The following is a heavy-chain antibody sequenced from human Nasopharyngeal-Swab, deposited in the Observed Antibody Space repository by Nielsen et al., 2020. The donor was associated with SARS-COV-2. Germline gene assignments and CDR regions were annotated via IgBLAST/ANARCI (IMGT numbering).Heavy chain of an antibody. D-gene: IGHD3-22*01. Sequence: GESLKISCAASGFTFSSSAMNWVRQSPGKGLEWVSNIGGSGTSTYYADSVKGRFTISRDNSKNALFLQMNSLRADDTAVYYCAKDGLYYYDSSAHPAEYFQNWGQGTLVTVSS. CDR2: IGGSGTST. CDR3: AKDGLYYYDSSAHPAEYFQN. J-gene: IGHJ1*01. CDR1: GFTFSSSA. V-gene: IGHV3-23*01.